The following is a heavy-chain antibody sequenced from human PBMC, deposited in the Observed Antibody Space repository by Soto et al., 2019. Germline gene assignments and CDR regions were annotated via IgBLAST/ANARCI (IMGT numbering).Heavy chain of an antibody. CDR2: INHSGST. Sequence: SETLSLTCAVYGGSFSGYYWSWIRQPPGKGLEWIGEINHSGSTTYNPSLKIRVTISVDTYKNQFSLKLSSVTAADTVVFYCARESLILFDDAFDIWGQGTMVTVSS. CDR3: ARESLILFDDAFDI. CDR1: GGSFSGYY. V-gene: IGHV4-34*01. D-gene: IGHD3-3*01. J-gene: IGHJ3*02.